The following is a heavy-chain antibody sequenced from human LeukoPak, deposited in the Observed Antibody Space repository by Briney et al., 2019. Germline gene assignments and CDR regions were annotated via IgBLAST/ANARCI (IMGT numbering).Heavy chain of an antibody. Sequence: SETLSLTCAVYGGSFCGYYWSWIRQPPGKGLEWIGEINHSGSTNYNPSLKSRVTISVDTSKNQFSLKLSSVTAADTAVYYCARLYAFYDSSGYYYYFDYWGQGTLVTVSS. CDR2: INHSGST. D-gene: IGHD3-22*01. CDR1: GGSFCGYY. CDR3: ARLYAFYDSSGYYYYFDY. J-gene: IGHJ4*02. V-gene: IGHV4-34*01.